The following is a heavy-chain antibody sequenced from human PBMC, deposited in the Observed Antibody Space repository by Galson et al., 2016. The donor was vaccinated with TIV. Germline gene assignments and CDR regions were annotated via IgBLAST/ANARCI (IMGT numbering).Heavy chain of an antibody. CDR3: ARFTWDLRAFEI. CDR2: TYHNSKWFN. V-gene: IGHV6-1*01. Sequence: CAFSGDSVSSNSGAWNWLRQSPSRGLEWLGRTYHNSKWFNDYATSVKSRIIIISDTSKNRVSLQINSVTPEDTAVYYCARFTWDLRAFEIWGQGTMVTVSS. J-gene: IGHJ3*02. D-gene: IGHD1-26*01. CDR1: GDSVSSNSGA.